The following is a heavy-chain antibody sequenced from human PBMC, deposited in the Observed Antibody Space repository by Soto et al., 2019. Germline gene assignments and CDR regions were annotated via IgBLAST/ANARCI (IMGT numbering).Heavy chain of an antibody. CDR2: ISYDGSNK. CDR3: ARAEATWIQLWSPFDY. CDR1: GFPFSSYA. V-gene: IGHV3-30-3*01. Sequence: GGSLRLSCAASGFPFSSYAMHWVRQAPRKGLEWVAVISYDGSNKYYADSVKGRFTISRDNSKNTLYLQMNSLRAEDTAVYYCARAEATWIQLWSPFDYWGQGTLVTVAS. D-gene: IGHD5-18*01. J-gene: IGHJ4*02.